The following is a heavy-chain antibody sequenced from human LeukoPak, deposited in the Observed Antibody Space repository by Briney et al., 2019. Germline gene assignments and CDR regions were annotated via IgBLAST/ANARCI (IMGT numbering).Heavy chain of an antibody. CDR1: GYTFTSHD. V-gene: IGHV1-8*03. J-gene: IGHJ3*02. CDR2: LNPNSGNT. Sequence: ASVKVSCKASGYTFTSHDINWVRQATGQGLEWMGWLNPNSGNTGYAQKFQDRVTITRNTSISTAYMELSSLRSEDTAVYYCARRVGYTALDIWGQGTMVTVSS. D-gene: IGHD3-16*02. CDR3: ARRVGYTALDI.